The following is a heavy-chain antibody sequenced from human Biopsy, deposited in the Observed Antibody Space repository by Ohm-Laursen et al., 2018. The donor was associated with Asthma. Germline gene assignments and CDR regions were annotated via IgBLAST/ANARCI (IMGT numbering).Heavy chain of an antibody. Sequence: SVKVSCKYLGGTFNTYVIGWARQAPGQGLEWKGGINSVFGTTTYPQKFQDRVTITADDSTSTVYMELSSLRSEDTAVYYCARKAGSCISRTCYSLDFWGQGTLVTVSS. CDR2: INSVFGTT. D-gene: IGHD2-2*01. J-gene: IGHJ4*02. CDR3: ARKAGSCISRTCYSLDF. V-gene: IGHV1-69*13. CDR1: GGTFNTYV.